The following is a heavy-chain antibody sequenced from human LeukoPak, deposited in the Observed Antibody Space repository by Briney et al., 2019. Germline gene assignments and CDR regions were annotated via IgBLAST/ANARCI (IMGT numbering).Heavy chain of an antibody. J-gene: IGHJ4*02. Sequence: SETLSLTCAVSGYSISSGYYWGWIRQPPGNGLEWIGSIYHSGSTYYNPSLKSRVTISVDTSKNQFSLKLSSVTAADTAVYYCARDAGAGLDGGGSVDYWGQGTLVTVSS. D-gene: IGHD3-16*01. CDR3: ARDAGAGLDGGGSVDY. V-gene: IGHV4-38-2*02. CDR2: IYHSGST. CDR1: GYSISSGYY.